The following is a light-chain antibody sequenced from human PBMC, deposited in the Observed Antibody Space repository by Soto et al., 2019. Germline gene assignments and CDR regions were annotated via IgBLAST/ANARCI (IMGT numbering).Light chain of an antibody. J-gene: IGKJ1*01. CDR1: KSVSGC. V-gene: IGKV1-5*01. CDR3: QQYETFSGT. Sequence: IHMTQSPSTLSASXGDTVTVNCRDRKSVSGCXAWYHQNPGXAPNRVXAAASALPRVGPPRFSGSGSATKFTRTIASRQPEDFATYYGQQYETFSGTFGPGTKVDI. CDR2: AAS.